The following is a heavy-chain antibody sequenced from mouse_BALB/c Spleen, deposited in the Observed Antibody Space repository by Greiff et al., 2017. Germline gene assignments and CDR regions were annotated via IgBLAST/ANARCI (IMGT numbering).Heavy chain of an antibody. CDR2: ISDGGSYT. CDR3: ARAIRGNYGGYAMDY. Sequence: EVKLVESGGGLVKPGGSLKLSCAASGFTFSDYYMYWVRQTPEKRLEWVATISDGGSYTYYPDSVKGRFTISRDNAKNNLYLQMSSLKSEDTAMYYCARAIRGNYGGYAMDYWGQGTSVTVSS. CDR1: GFTFSDYY. D-gene: IGHD2-1*01. V-gene: IGHV5-4*02. J-gene: IGHJ4*01.